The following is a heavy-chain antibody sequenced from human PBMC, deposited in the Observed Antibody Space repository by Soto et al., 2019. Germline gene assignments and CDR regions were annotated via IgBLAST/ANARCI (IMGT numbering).Heavy chain of an antibody. V-gene: IGHV3-23*01. CDR3: AKGSATSRPYYFDY. Sequence: LRLSCVASGFTFSSYAMSWVRQAPGKGLEWVSAITGDGGDTFHADSVRGRLTISRDNSRNTLYLQMDSLRAEDTALYYCAKGSATSRPYYFDYWGQGTLVTVSS. J-gene: IGHJ4*02. CDR1: GFTFSSYA. CDR2: ITGDGGDT.